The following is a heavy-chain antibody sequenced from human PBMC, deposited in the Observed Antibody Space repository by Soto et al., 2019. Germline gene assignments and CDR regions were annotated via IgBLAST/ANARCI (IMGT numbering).Heavy chain of an antibody. CDR2: ISSSSSYI. Sequence: GSLRLSCAASGFTFSSYSMNWVRQAPGKGLEWVSSISSSSSYIYYADSVKGRFTISRDNAKNSLYLQMNSLRAEDTAVYYCARDRVVAATAEAFDIWGQGTMVTVSS. V-gene: IGHV3-21*01. CDR1: GFTFSSYS. CDR3: ARDRVVAATAEAFDI. D-gene: IGHD2-15*01. J-gene: IGHJ3*02.